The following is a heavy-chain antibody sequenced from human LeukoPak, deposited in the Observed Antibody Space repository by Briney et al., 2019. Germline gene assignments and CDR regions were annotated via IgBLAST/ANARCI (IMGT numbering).Heavy chain of an antibody. CDR3: TRTGSTGGY. CDR2: INHSGST. D-gene: IGHD1-7*01. J-gene: IGHJ4*02. CDR1: GGSFSGYY. Sequence: PSETLSLTCAVYGGSFSGYYWSWIRQPPGKGLEWIGEINHSGSTNYNPSLKSRVTISVDTSKNQFSLKLSSVTAADTAVYYCTRTGSTGGYWGQGTLVTVSS. V-gene: IGHV4-34*01.